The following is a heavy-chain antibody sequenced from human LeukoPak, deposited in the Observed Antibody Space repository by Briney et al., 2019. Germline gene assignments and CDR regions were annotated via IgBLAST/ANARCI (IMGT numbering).Heavy chain of an antibody. V-gene: IGHV3-23*01. Sequence: GGSLRLSCAASGFTFSSYAMSWVRQAPGKGLEWVSAISGSGGSTYYADSVKGRFTISRDNSKNTLYLQMNSLRAEDTAVYYCARDFGLGYCSSTSCYYYYGMDVGGQGTTVTVSS. CDR1: GFTFSSYA. D-gene: IGHD2-2*01. CDR3: ARDFGLGYCSSTSCYYYYGMDV. CDR2: ISGSGGST. J-gene: IGHJ6*02.